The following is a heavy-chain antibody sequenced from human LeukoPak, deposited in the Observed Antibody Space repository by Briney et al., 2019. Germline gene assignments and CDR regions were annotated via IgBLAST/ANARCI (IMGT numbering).Heavy chain of an antibody. D-gene: IGHD1/OR15-1a*01. Sequence: PSETLSLTCTVSGGSISSHYWSWIRQPPGKGLEWIGYIYYSGSTNYNPSLKSRVTISVDTSKNQFSLKLSSVTAADTAVYYCARGGVEQALNDYWGQGTLVTVSS. V-gene: IGHV4-59*11. CDR1: GGSISSHY. CDR2: IYYSGST. J-gene: IGHJ4*02. CDR3: ARGGVEQALNDY.